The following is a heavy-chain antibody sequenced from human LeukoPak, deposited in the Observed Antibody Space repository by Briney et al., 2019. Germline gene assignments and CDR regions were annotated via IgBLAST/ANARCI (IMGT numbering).Heavy chain of an antibody. J-gene: IGHJ4*02. CDR3: AREMVVAGTFDY. CDR2: ISSSSSYI. Sequence: PGGSLRLSCAASGFTFSSYSMNWVRQAPGKGLEWVSSISSSSSYIYYVDSVKGRFTISRDNAKNSLYLQMNSLRAEDTAVYYCAREMVVAGTFDYWGQGTLVTVSS. V-gene: IGHV3-21*01. CDR1: GFTFSSYS. D-gene: IGHD6-19*01.